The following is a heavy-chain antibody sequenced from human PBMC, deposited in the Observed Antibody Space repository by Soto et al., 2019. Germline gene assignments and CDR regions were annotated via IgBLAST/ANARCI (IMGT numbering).Heavy chain of an antibody. CDR1: GYIFTDYD. V-gene: IGHV1-2*02. CDR2: INPNSGAT. J-gene: IGHJ5*02. CDR3: ARPYCGSNSCHNWFDT. D-gene: IGHD2-21*01. Sequence: ASVKVSCKASGYIFTDYDMNWVRQAPGQGPEWMGWINPNSGATNYAQKFQGGVTITTDTSIATAYMELSGLRSDDTAVYYCARPYCGSNSCHNWFDTWGQGTLVTVSS.